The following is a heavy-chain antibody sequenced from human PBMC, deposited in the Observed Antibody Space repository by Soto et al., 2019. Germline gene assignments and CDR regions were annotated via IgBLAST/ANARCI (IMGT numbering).Heavy chain of an antibody. Sequence: LRLSCAASGFKFDDYNMHWVRQAPGKGLEWVSLISWDGGGTYYADSVKGRFTMSRDNSKNSLYLQMNSVTTEDTALYYCAKGPEYSTGWFLDYWGQGTLVTVSS. J-gene: IGHJ4*02. CDR2: ISWDGGGT. CDR1: GFKFDDYN. V-gene: IGHV3-43*01. D-gene: IGHD6-19*01. CDR3: AKGPEYSTGWFLDY.